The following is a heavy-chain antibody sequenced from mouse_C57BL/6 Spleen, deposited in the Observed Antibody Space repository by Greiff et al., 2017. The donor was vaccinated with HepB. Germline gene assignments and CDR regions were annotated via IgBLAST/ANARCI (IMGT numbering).Heavy chain of an antibody. Sequence: QVHVKQPGAELVKPGASVKMSCKASGYTFTSYWITWVKQRPGQGLEWIGDIYPGSGSTNYNEKFKSKATLTVDTSSSTAYMQLSSLTSEDSAVYYCARRGKGFDYWGQGTTLTVSS. V-gene: IGHV1-55*01. CDR2: IYPGSGST. CDR3: ARRGKGFDY. J-gene: IGHJ2*01. CDR1: GYTFTSYW.